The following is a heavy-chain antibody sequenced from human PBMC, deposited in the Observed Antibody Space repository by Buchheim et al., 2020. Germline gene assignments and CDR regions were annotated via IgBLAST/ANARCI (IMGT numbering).Heavy chain of an antibody. CDR3: ARLGGVYDSSVYNWFDP. CDR1: GYTFTSYY. Sequence: QVQLVQFGAEVKKPGASVKASCKASGYTFTSYYMHWVRQAPGQGLEWMGIINPSGGCTSYAQKFQGRVTMTRDTSTSTVVMELSSLGSEDTAVYYCARLGGVYDSSVYNWFDPWGQGTL. V-gene: IGHV1-46*03. J-gene: IGHJ5*02. CDR2: INPSGGCT. D-gene: IGHD3-22*01.